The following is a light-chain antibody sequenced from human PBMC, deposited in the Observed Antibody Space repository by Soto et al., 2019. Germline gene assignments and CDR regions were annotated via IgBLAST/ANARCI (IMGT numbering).Light chain of an antibody. J-gene: IGLJ1*01. CDR1: ISDVGSSGP. CDR3: CSYVGARTYV. V-gene: IGLV2-23*01. Sequence: QSALAQPASVSVSPGQSITISCSGSISDVGSSGPVSWYQHHPGQVPKLIIYEGSRRPSGVSSRFSGSKTGNTASLTITGLQAEDEANYYCCSYVGARTYVFGTGTQLTVL. CDR2: EGS.